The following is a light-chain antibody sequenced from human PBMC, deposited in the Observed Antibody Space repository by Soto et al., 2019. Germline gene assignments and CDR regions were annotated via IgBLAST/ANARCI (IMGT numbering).Light chain of an antibody. CDR1: QSVSSSY. CDR3: QQYGNWPPWT. CDR2: GAS. V-gene: IGKV3-20*01. Sequence: IVLTQSPGTLSLSPGERATLSCRASQSVSSSYLAWYQQKPGQAPRLLIYGASSRATGIPDRFSGSGSGTEFTLTISTLQSEDFAVYYCQQYGNWPPWTFGPGTKVDI. J-gene: IGKJ1*01.